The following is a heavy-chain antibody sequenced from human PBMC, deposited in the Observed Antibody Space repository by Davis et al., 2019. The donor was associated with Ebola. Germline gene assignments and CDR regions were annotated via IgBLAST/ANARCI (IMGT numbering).Heavy chain of an antibody. Sequence: GGSLRLSCAASGFTFSSYAMSWVRQAPGKGLEWVSAISGSGGSTYYADSVKGRFTISRDNSKNTLYLQMNSLRAEDTAVYYCARPNHRGISYYGMDVWGKGTTVTVSS. D-gene: IGHD3-10*01. CDR2: ISGSGGST. CDR3: ARPNHRGISYYGMDV. J-gene: IGHJ6*04. CDR1: GFTFSSYA. V-gene: IGHV3-23*01.